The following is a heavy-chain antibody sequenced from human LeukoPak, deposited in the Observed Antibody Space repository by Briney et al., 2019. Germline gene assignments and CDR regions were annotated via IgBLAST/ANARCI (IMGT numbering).Heavy chain of an antibody. V-gene: IGHV1-2*07. J-gene: IGHJ4*02. CDR1: GYTFTDHY. CDR2: INPNSDGI. Sequence: ASVKVSCKASGYTFTDHYMHWVRQAPGQGLEWMGWINPNSDGINNYAHKFQGRVTMTRDTSISTAYMELSRLRSDDTAVYYCARTLSRGNYDYWGQGTLVTVSS. CDR3: ARTLSRGNYDY. D-gene: IGHD5-24*01.